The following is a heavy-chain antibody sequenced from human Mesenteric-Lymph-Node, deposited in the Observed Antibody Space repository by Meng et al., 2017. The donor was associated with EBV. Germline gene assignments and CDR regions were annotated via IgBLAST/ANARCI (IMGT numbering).Heavy chain of an antibody. Sequence: QDRRVQSGSGVKKPGASVKVSCKAFGYTFASDGISWVRQAPGQGLEWMGWISVFNGDTNYAQNFQGRLTLTTDTSTATAYMELRSLRSDDTAVYYCVRSRRLFDWLPVQPSWGQGTLVTVSS. J-gene: IGHJ5*02. CDR3: VRSRRLFDWLPVQPS. D-gene: IGHD3-9*01. CDR2: ISVFNGDT. V-gene: IGHV1-18*01. CDR1: GYTFASDG.